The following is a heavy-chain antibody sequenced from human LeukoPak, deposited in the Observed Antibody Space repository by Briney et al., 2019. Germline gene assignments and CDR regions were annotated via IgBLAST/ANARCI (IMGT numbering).Heavy chain of an antibody. CDR1: GFTFSSYW. CDR2: INSDGSAT. V-gene: IGHV3-74*01. J-gene: IGHJ6*02. CDR3: ASDSPYYGIDV. Sequence: GGSLRLSCAASGFTFSSYWMNWVRQAPGKGLLWVSRINSDGSATIYADSVRGRFTISRDNAKNTLYLQMSGLRVEDTAVYHCASDSPYYGIDVWGQGTTVTVSS.